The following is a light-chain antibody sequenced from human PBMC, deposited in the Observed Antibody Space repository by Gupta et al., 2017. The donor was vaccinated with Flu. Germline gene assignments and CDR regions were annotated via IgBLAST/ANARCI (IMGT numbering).Light chain of an antibody. CDR2: EVS. Sequence: QSALTQPASVSGSPGQSLTISCTGTSSDVGGYNYVSWYQQHPGKAPKLMIDEVSNRPSGVSNRFSGSKSGNTASLTISGLQAEDEADYYCSSYTSSSTLVVFGGGTKLTVL. V-gene: IGLV2-14*01. CDR1: SSDVGGYNY. J-gene: IGLJ2*01. CDR3: SSYTSSSTLVV.